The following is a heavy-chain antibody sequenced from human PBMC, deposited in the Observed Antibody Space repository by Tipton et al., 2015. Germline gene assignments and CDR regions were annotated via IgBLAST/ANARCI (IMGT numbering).Heavy chain of an antibody. J-gene: IGHJ6*02. CDR2: ISSSGSTV. V-gene: IGHV3-11*01. CDR1: GFTLSRYA. Sequence: SLRLSCSAAGFTLSRYAMSWIRQAPGKGLEWVSYISSSGSTVYYGDSVKGRFTISRDNAKNSLYLQMNSLRAEDTAVYYCARERPSYYYYYGMDVWGQGTTVTVSS. CDR3: ARERPSYYYYYGMDV.